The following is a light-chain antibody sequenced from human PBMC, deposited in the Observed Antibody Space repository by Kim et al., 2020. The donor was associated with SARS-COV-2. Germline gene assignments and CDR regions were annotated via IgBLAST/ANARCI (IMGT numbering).Light chain of an antibody. Sequence: DIRMTQSPSSLSASVGDRVTITCQASHDISNYLSWYQQKPGIAPKLLIFDASDLEAGVPSRFSGSGFGTDFSLTISALQPEDIATYFCHQYHDFPFTFGPRTKVDLK. V-gene: IGKV1-33*01. CDR2: DAS. CDR1: HDISNY. J-gene: IGKJ3*01. CDR3: HQYHDFPFT.